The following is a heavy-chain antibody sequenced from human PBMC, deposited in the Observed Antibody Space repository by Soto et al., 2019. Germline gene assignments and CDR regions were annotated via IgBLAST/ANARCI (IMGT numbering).Heavy chain of an antibody. CDR1: GGSISSSSYY. J-gene: IGHJ6*03. D-gene: IGHD4-17*01. V-gene: IGHV4-39*01. Sequence: SETLSLTCTVSGGSISSSSYYWGWIRQPPGKGLEWIGSIYYSGSTYYNPSLKSRVTISVDTSKNQFSLKLSSVTAADTALYYCASSATDYGDYDYYYYMDVRGKGTTVTVSS. CDR3: ASSATDYGDYDYYYYMDV. CDR2: IYYSGST.